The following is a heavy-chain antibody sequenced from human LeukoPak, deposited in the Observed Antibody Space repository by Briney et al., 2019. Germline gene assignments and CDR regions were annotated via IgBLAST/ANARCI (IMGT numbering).Heavy chain of an antibody. V-gene: IGHV4-59*08. D-gene: IGHD3-9*01. CDR1: GGSISSYY. CDR3: ARLEGKGLPYFDWPHYFDY. J-gene: IGHJ4*02. CDR2: IYYSGST. Sequence: TSETLSLTCTVSGGSISSYYWSWIRQPPGKGLEWIGYIYYSGSTNYNPSLKSRVTISVDTSKNQFSLKLSSVTAADTAVYYCARLEGKGLPYFDWPHYFDYWGQGTLVTVSS.